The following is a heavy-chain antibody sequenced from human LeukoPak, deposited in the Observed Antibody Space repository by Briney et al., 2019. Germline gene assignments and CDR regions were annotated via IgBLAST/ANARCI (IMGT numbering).Heavy chain of an antibody. J-gene: IGHJ4*02. D-gene: IGHD3-10*01. V-gene: IGHV1-3*01. CDR3: AGEGGSGSHFDF. CDR2: IYAGNVST. Sequence: ASVTVSCKASGYTFTNYAMHWVRQPPGQRLEWMGWIYAGNVSTKYSQTFQGRVAITWETSSSTAYMQLSSLGTEATAVCYCAGEGGSGSHFDFWGQGTLVTVSS. CDR1: GYTFTNYA.